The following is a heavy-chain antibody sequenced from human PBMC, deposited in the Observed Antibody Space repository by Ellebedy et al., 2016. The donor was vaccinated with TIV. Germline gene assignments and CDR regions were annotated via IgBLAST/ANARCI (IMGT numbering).Heavy chain of an antibody. CDR3: ARDFGSGPFDY. V-gene: IGHV4-4*07. CDR2: FYNSGST. CDR1: GGSISSYY. D-gene: IGHD6-19*01. Sequence: MPGGSLRLSCTVSGGSISSYYWSRIRQPAGKGLEWIGRFYNSGSTNYNPSLKSRVTMSVDTSKNKFSLKLSSVTAADTAVYYCARDFGSGPFDYWGQGTLVTVSS. J-gene: IGHJ4*02.